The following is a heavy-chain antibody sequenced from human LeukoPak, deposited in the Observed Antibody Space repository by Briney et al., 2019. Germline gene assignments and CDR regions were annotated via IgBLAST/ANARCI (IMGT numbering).Heavy chain of an antibody. CDR3: AKGPTHSTGNLYYFDY. J-gene: IGHJ4*02. CDR2: ISWNSGSM. CDR1: GFTFDDYA. V-gene: IGHV3-9*01. D-gene: IGHD2-8*02. Sequence: PGRSLRLSCAASGFTFDDYAMHWVRQAPGKGLEWVSGISWNSGSMDYADSVKGRFTISRDNAKNSLYLQMNSLRAEDTALYFCAKGPTHSTGNLYYFDYWGQGTLVTVSS.